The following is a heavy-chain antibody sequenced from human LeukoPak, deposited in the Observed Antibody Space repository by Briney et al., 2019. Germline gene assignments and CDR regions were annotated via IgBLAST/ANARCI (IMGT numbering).Heavy chain of an antibody. CDR3: TSDNPWFDP. Sequence: SQTLSVTCAISGDNISNNSGGWNWIRQSPSGGHEWLGRTYYRSKWFNDYAVSVKSRITITPDTSKNQFSLQLISVTPEDTAVYYCTSDNPWFDPWGQGTLVTVSS. CDR2: TYYRSKWFN. J-gene: IGHJ5*02. V-gene: IGHV6-1*01. CDR1: GDNISNNSGG.